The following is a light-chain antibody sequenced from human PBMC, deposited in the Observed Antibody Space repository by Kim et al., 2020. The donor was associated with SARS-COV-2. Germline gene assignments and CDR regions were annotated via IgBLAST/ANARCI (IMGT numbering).Light chain of an antibody. CDR1: TSNNGSND. CDR2: RNG. V-gene: IGLV1-47*01. J-gene: IGLJ3*02. Sequence: GQGNSISCSGPTSNNGSNDGYRYQPLPGTAPKDHGYRNGRRPSGVRDRISGTKSGTSASLAISGLESDDGAEYCCAAWDDSLSGPVFVGGTQLTVL. CDR3: AAWDDSLSGPV.